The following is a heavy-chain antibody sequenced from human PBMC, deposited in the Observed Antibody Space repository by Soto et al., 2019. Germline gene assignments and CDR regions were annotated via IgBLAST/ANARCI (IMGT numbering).Heavy chain of an antibody. V-gene: IGHV4-30-2*01. Sequence: SETLSLTCAVSGGSISSGDYSWNWIRQPPGKGLEWIGYIYYGGSTYYNPSLQSRVTMSVDRSRNQFSLKLNSVTAADTAVKYCARVRREYDNGGPENYGGQGPLVTVSS. CDR3: ARVRREYDNGGPENY. CDR2: IYYGGST. CDR1: GGSISSGDYS. J-gene: IGHJ4*02. D-gene: IGHD3-22*01.